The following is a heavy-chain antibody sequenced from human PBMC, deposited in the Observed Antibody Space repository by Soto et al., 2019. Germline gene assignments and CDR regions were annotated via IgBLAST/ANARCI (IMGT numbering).Heavy chain of an antibody. J-gene: IGHJ4*02. Sequence: GGSLRLSCAASGFTFSSYWMSWVRQAPGKGLEWVANIKQDGSEKYYVDSVNGRFTISRNNAKNPLYLKMNSLRAEDTAVYYCARETQSQGPRRTYYDFWSGYYTDYFDYWGQGTLVTVSS. CDR3: ARETQSQGPRRTYYDFWSGYYTDYFDY. CDR2: IKQDGSEK. D-gene: IGHD3-3*01. V-gene: IGHV3-7*03. CDR1: GFTFSSYW.